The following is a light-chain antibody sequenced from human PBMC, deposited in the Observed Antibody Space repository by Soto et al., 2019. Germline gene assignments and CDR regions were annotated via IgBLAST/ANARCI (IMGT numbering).Light chain of an antibody. CDR3: QQSNNWPWT. J-gene: IGKJ1*01. Sequence: EIVMTQSPATLSSFPGDRATLSCRASQSVSGSYLAWYQQKPGQAPRLLIYDASTRATGIPARFSGSGSGTEFTLTISSLQSEDFAVYYCQQSNNWPWTFGQGTKVDI. V-gene: IGKV3-15*01. CDR2: DAS. CDR1: QSVSGSY.